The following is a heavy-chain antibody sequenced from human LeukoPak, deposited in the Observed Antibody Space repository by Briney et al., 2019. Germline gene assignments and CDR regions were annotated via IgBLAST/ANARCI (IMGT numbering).Heavy chain of an antibody. CDR3: VSFYETY. CDR1: GNSW. V-gene: IGHV3-74*01. D-gene: IGHD2/OR15-2a*01. Sequence: GGSLRLSCAASGNSWMHWVRQVPGKGLVWVSHINSDGSWTSYADSVKGRFTISKDNAKNTVYLQMNSLRAEDTAVYYCVSFYETYWGRGTLVTVSS. J-gene: IGHJ4*02. CDR2: INSDGSWT.